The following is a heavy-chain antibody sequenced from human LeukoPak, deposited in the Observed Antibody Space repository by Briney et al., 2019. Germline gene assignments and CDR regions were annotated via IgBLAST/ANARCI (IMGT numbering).Heavy chain of an antibody. CDR3: AVKIVATIAGHY. CDR2: IYYSGST. V-gene: IGHV4-39*07. Sequence: SETLSLTCTVSGGSISNGDYYWGWIRQPPGKGLEWIGSIYYSGSTYYNPSLKSRVTISVDKSKNQFSLKLSSVTAADTAVYYCAVKIVATIAGHYWGQGTLVTVSS. D-gene: IGHD5-12*01. CDR1: GGSISNGDYY. J-gene: IGHJ4*02.